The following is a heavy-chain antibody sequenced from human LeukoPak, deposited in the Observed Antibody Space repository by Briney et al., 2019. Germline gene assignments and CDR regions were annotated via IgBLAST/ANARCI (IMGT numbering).Heavy chain of an antibody. CDR1: GYTFTSYY. Sequence: AASVKVSCKASGYTFTSYYMHWVRQAPGQGLEWMGIINPSGGSTSYAQKFQGRVTMTRDKSTSTVYMELSSLRSEDMAVYYCAIPRDGTTSYYWYFDLWGRGTLVTVSS. J-gene: IGHJ2*01. D-gene: IGHD4-17*01. V-gene: IGHV1-46*01. CDR3: AIPRDGTTSYYWYFDL. CDR2: INPSGGST.